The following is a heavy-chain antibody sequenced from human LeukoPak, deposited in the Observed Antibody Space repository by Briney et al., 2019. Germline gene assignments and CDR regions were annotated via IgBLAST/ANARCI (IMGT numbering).Heavy chain of an antibody. CDR1: GHTFSSNY. J-gene: IGHJ4*02. CDR3: ASCDFWSGYCSS. CDR2: FNPGDGST. Sequence: ASVKVSCKAPGHTFSSNYMHWVRQGPGQGLDWMGMFNPGDGSTTYAQKFRGRVTMTRDTSKSTVYMQLSGLRSEDTAVYYCASCDFWSGYCSSRGQGSLVTVSS. D-gene: IGHD3-3*01. V-gene: IGHV1-46*01.